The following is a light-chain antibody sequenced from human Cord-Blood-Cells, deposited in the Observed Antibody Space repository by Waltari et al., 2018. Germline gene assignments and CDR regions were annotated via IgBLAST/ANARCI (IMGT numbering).Light chain of an antibody. CDR2: KAS. CDR3: QQYNSYSPWT. Sequence: QMTKSPSTLSASVGDRVTITCRASQSISSWLAWYRQKPGKAPKLLIYKASSLESGVPSRFSGSGSGTEFTLTISSLQPDDFATYYCQQYNSYSPWTFGQGTKVEIK. J-gene: IGKJ1*01. V-gene: IGKV1-5*03. CDR1: QSISSW.